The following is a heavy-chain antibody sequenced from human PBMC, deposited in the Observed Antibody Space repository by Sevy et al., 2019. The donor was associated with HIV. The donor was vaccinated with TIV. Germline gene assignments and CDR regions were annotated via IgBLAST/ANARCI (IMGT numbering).Heavy chain of an antibody. V-gene: IGHV3-23*01. J-gene: IGHJ4*02. CDR2: ISGSGGST. CDR1: GFTFSSYA. CDR3: AKDGHDYGDFYFNY. Sequence: GGSLRLSCAASGFTFSSYAMSWVRQAPGKGLEWVSAISGSGGSTYYAESVKGRFTISRDNAKNTLYLQMNNLRAEDTAVYYCAKDGHDYGDFYFNYWGQGTLVTVSS. D-gene: IGHD4-17*01.